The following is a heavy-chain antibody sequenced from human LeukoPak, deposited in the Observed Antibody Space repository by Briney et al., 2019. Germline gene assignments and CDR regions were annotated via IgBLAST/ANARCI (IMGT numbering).Heavy chain of an antibody. CDR1: GGSISSGGYY. Sequence: SQTLSLTCTVSGGSISSGGYYWSWIRQPPGKGLEWIGYIYHSGSTYYNPSLKSRVTISVDRSKNQFSLKLSSVTAADTAVYYCASGSIAAAIDYWGQGTLVTVSS. D-gene: IGHD6-13*01. CDR2: IYHSGST. J-gene: IGHJ4*02. V-gene: IGHV4-30-2*01. CDR3: ASGSIAAAIDY.